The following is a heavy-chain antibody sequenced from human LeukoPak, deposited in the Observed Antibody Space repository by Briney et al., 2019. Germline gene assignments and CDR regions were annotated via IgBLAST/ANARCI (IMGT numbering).Heavy chain of an antibody. J-gene: IGHJ4*02. Sequence: PSETLSLTCAVYGGSFSGYYWSWIRQPPGKGLEWIGEINHSGSTNYNPSLKSRVTISVDTSKNQFSLKLSSVTAADTAVYYCASSPWFGELYGLSYWGQGTLVTVSS. D-gene: IGHD3-10*01. CDR1: GGSFSGYY. CDR3: ASSPWFGELYGLSY. V-gene: IGHV4-34*01. CDR2: INHSGST.